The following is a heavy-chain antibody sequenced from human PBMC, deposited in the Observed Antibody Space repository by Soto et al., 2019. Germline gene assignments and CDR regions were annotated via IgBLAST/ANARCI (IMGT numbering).Heavy chain of an antibody. CDR2: IVPIFGA. J-gene: IGHJ6*02. D-gene: IGHD3-22*01. V-gene: IGHV1-69*12. CDR3: ARGGSDYEGSGYYQWHV. CDR1: GGTFSNYG. Sequence: QVQLVQSGAEVKKPGSSVKVSCKSSGGTFSNYGFSGVRQAPGKGLECMGVIVPIFGAEHPQKFQGRVTITADESTNTVFMELRGLRSEDTAVYYCARGGSDYEGSGYYQWHVWGPGTTVTVSS.